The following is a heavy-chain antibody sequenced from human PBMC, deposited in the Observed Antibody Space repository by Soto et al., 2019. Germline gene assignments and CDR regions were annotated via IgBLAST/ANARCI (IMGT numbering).Heavy chain of an antibody. CDR2: ISSSSSYI. CDR3: ARGPRGLVTSGNLVYFYPMDA. Sequence: GGSLRLSCAASGFTFSSYTMNWVRQAPGKGLEWVSSISSSSSYIYYADSVKDRFTISRDDAKNSLYLQMNSLKTEDTAVYYCARGPRGLVTSGNLVYFYPMDAWGQGTAVTVSS. D-gene: IGHD3-9*01. CDR1: GFTFSSYT. J-gene: IGHJ6*02. V-gene: IGHV3-21*04.